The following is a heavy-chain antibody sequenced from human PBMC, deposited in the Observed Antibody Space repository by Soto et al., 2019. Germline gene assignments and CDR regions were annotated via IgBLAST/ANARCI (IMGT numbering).Heavy chain of an antibody. V-gene: IGHV4-4*07. CDR3: ARDVSPVVFDI. CDR2: IYSSGRT. Sequence: SETLSLTCIVSGVSITNYYWSWIRQPAGKGLEWIGRIYSSGRTNYNPSLKSRVTISADTPKNQFSLKLSSLTAADTAVYYCARDVSPVVFDIWGQGTMVTVSS. CDR1: GVSITNYY. J-gene: IGHJ3*02. D-gene: IGHD3-16*02.